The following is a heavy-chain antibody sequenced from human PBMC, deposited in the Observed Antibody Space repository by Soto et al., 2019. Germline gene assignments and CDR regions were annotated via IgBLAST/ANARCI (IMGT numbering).Heavy chain of an antibody. D-gene: IGHD3-10*01. Sequence: GGSLRLSCAASGFTFDDYAMHWVRQAPGKGLEWVSGISWNSGSIGYADSVKGRFTISRGNAKNSLYLQMNRLRAEDTALYYCAKDRVTMVRGVIRNYYYYYYYMDVWGKGTTVTVSS. CDR1: GFTFDDYA. J-gene: IGHJ6*03. CDR2: ISWNSGSI. CDR3: AKDRVTMVRGVIRNYYYYYYYMDV. V-gene: IGHV3-9*01.